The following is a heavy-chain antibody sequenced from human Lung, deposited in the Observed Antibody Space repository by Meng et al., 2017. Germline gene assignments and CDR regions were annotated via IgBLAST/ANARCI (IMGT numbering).Heavy chain of an antibody. Sequence: EHRVEGCGSFVKQGGSRRLLCVVSGLSFTDALMSWVRQAAGKGLEWVGRMKSNSDGGTTDYAAPVKGRFTILRDDSINTLYLQMNSLITGDTAVYFCATGAAAADHWGQGTLVTVSS. J-gene: IGHJ4*02. CDR2: MKSNSDGGTT. D-gene: IGHD6-13*01. V-gene: IGHV3-15*01. CDR1: GLSFTDAL. CDR3: ATGAAAADH.